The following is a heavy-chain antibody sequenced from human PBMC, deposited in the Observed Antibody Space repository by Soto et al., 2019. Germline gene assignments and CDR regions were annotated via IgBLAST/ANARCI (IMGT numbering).Heavy chain of an antibody. CDR1: GGSFSGYY. CDR3: AREDYGVLGWGHYYYYYTDV. V-gene: IGHV4-34*01. J-gene: IGHJ6*03. Sequence: PSETLSLTCAVYGGSFSGYYWSWIRQPPGKGLEWIGEINHSGSTNYNPSLKSRVTISVDTSKNQFSLKLSSVTAADTAVYYCAREDYGVLGWGHYYYYYTDVCGKGTTVTVSS. CDR2: INHSGST. D-gene: IGHD3-16*01.